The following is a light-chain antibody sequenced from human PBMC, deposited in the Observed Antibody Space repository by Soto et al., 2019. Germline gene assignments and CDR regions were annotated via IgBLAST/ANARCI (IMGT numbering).Light chain of an antibody. CDR2: GAS. V-gene: IGKV3-20*01. J-gene: IGKJ3*01. Sequence: EIVLTQSPDTLSLSPGERATLSCRASQSVSSDYLVWYQQKPGLPPRILIYGASRRATGIPDRFSGSGSGTDFILTISRLEPEDFAVYYCQHYDNTPPSVTFGPGTKVDIK. CDR1: QSVSSDY. CDR3: QHYDNTPPSVT.